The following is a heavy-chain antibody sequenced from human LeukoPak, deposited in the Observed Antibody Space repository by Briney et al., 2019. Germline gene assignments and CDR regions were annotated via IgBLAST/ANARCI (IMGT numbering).Heavy chain of an antibody. V-gene: IGHV3-7*01. CDR3: ATYSSLNRREFQF. J-gene: IGHJ1*01. Sequence: GGSXXLSCEGSGFTFSNYWMGWVXQAPGKGLQWVANIKTDGSEKYYVDSVKGRFTISRDNAKNSLYLQMNSLRAEDTAVYYCATYSSLNRREFQFWGQGTLLTVSS. CDR2: IKTDGSEK. CDR1: GFTFSNYW. D-gene: IGHD3-22*01.